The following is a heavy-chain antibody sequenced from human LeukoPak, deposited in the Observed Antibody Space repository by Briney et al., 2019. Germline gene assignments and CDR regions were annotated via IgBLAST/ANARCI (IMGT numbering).Heavy chain of an antibody. D-gene: IGHD2-15*01. CDR3: ARGPRRYCSGGSCRLIDY. Sequence: PSETLSLTCTVSGGSISSSSYYWGWIRQPPGKGLEWIGSIYYSGSTYYNPSLKSRVTISVDTSKNQFSLKLSSVTAADTAVYYCARGPRRYCSGGSCRLIDYWGQGTLVTVSS. CDR2: IYYSGST. CDR1: GGSISSSSYY. J-gene: IGHJ4*02. V-gene: IGHV4-39*07.